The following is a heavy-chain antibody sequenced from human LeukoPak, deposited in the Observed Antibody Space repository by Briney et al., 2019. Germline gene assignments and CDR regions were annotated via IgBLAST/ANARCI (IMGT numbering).Heavy chain of an antibody. J-gene: IGHJ4*02. CDR3: ARSIAVAGPDY. Sequence: GGSLRLSCAASGFTFSSYSMNWVRQAPGKGLEWVSSISSSSSYIYYADSVKGRFTISRDNAKNSLYLQMNSLRAEDTAAYYCARSIAVAGPDYWGQGTLVTVSS. V-gene: IGHV3-21*01. D-gene: IGHD6-19*01. CDR1: GFTFSSYS. CDR2: ISSSSSYI.